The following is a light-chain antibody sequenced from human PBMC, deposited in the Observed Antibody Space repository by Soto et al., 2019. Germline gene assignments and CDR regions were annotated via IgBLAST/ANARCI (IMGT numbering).Light chain of an antibody. CDR2: RAS. V-gene: IGKV3-15*01. CDR3: QQYNDWPYN. Sequence: EVVMTQSPPTLSVSPGERATLACRASQSVDSNLAWYQQNPGQAPRLLIYRASTRAAGIPDTFSGSGSGTECTLTISRLRSEDFAVYYCQQYNDWPYNFGQGTKLDIK. CDR1: QSVDSN. J-gene: IGKJ2*01.